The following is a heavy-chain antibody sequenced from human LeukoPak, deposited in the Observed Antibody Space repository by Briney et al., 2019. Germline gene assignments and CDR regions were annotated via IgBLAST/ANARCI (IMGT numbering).Heavy chain of an antibody. CDR2: IYYSGST. D-gene: IGHD3-3*01. CDR1: GGSISSYY. J-gene: IGHJ4*02. CDR3: ARGGGLYYFDY. Sequence: KPSETLSLTCTVSGGSISSYYWSWIRQPPGKGLEWIGYIYYSGSTNYNPSLKSRVTISVDTSKNQFSLKLSSVTAADTAVYYCARGGGLYYFDYWGQGTLVTVSS. V-gene: IGHV4-59*01.